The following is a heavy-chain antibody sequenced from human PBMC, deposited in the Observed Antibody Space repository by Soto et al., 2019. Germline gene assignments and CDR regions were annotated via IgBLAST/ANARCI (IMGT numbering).Heavy chain of an antibody. CDR3: ARGCKSYGSGSYSSGYYGMDV. J-gene: IGHJ6*02. Sequence: QVQLVQSGAEVKKPGSSVKVSCKASGGTFSSYAISWVRQAPGQGLEWMGGIIPIFGTANYAQKFQGRVTITADESTSTAYLGLSSLRSEDTAVYYCARGCKSYGSGSYSSGYYGMDVWGQGTTVTVSS. CDR2: IIPIFGTA. CDR1: GGTFSSYA. D-gene: IGHD3-10*01. V-gene: IGHV1-69*01.